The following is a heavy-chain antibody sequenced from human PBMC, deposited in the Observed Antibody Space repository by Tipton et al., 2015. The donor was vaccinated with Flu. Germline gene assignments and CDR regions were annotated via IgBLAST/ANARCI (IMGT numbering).Heavy chain of an antibody. D-gene: IGHD3-22*01. Sequence: SGAEVKKPGASVKVSCKASGYTFTGYYMHWVRQAPGQGLEWMGWINPNSGGTNYAQKFQGRVTMTRDTSISTAYMELSRLRSDDTAVYYCARVVVDYGGGFDPWGQGTLVTVSS. CDR1: GYTFTGYY. CDR3: ARVVVDYGGGFDP. J-gene: IGHJ5*02. V-gene: IGHV1-2*02. CDR2: INPNSGGT.